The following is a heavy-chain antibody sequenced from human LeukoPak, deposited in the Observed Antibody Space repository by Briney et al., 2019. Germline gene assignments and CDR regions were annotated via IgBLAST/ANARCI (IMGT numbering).Heavy chain of an antibody. CDR3: VKDDNSGWFPPLDF. CDR1: GFMFSSNW. V-gene: IGHV3-7*03. D-gene: IGHD6-19*01. Sequence: GGSLRLSCAASGFMFSSNWMSWVRLAPGKGLEWVANIKEDGTETYYVDSVKGRFTISRDNAKNSLYLQMNSLRAEDTAVYYCVKDDNSGWFPPLDFWGQGTLVTVSS. J-gene: IGHJ4*02. CDR2: IKEDGTET.